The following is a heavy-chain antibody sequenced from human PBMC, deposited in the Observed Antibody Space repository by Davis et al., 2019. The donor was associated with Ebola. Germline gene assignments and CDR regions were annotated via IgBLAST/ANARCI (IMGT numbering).Heavy chain of an antibody. CDR1: GYTFSDYH. CDR3: ARDWWGSSSWYAF. D-gene: IGHD6-13*01. CDR2: IDPKRESS. J-gene: IGHJ4*02. Sequence: ASVKVSCKASGYTFSDYHIHWVRQAPGQGLEWMGKIDPKRESSSYAQKFQGRVSLTRDTSRNTVYMEVNSLRFEDTSVYFCARDWWGSSSWYAFWGQGTLVTVSS. V-gene: IGHV1-46*01.